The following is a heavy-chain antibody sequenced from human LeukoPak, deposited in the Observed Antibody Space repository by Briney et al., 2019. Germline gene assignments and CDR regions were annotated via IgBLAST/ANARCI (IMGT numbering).Heavy chain of an antibody. CDR1: GFTFGDYA. V-gene: IGHV3-49*04. CDR3: TRDLSEYYDSSGYLYFDY. J-gene: IGHJ4*02. D-gene: IGHD3-22*01. CDR2: IRSKAYGGTT. Sequence: GGSLRLSCTASGFTFGDYAMSWVRQAPGKGLEWVGFIRSKAYGGTTEYAASVKGRFTISRDDSKSIAYLQMNSLKTEDTAVYYCTRDLSEYYDSSGYLYFDYWGQGTLVTVSS.